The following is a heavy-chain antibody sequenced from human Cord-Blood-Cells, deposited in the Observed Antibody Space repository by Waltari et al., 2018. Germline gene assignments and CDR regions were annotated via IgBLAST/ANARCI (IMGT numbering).Heavy chain of an antibody. J-gene: IGHJ5*02. V-gene: IGHV3-53*01. Sequence: APGKGLEWVSVIYSGGSTYYADSVKGRFTISRDNSKNTLYLQMNSLRAEDTAVYYCARDLQGAAAGAGWFDPWGQGTLVTVSS. D-gene: IGHD6-13*01. CDR3: ARDLQGAAAGAGWFDP. CDR2: IYSGGST.